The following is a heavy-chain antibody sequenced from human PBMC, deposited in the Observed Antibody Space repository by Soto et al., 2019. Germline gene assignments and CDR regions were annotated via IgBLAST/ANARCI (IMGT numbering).Heavy chain of an antibody. V-gene: IGHV3-21*01. CDR3: ARDRXXXXXGTSNYFYYGLDV. D-gene: IGHD6-19*01. J-gene: IGHJ6*02. CDR2: ISGSSTYI. Sequence: EVQLVESGGGLVKPGGSLRLSCAASGFIVTSYTVNWVRQAPGKGLEWVSSISGSSTYIYYADSVKGRFTISRDNAKNSLSLQLNSLRAEDTAVYYCARDRXXXXXGTSNYFYYGLDVWGQGTTVTVSS. CDR1: GFIVTSYT.